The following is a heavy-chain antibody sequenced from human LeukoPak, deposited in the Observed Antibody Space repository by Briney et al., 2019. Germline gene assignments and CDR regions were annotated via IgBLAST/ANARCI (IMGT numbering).Heavy chain of an antibody. Sequence: SETLSLTCAVSGGSVSGVDYSWSWIRRPPGKGLEWIGYIYHSGSTYYTPSLKSRVTMSVDRSKNRFSLRLSSVTAADTAVYYCASGGYSYGFDYWGQGTLVTVSS. CDR3: ASGGYSYGFDY. CDR1: GGSVSGVDYS. CDR2: IYHSGST. V-gene: IGHV4-30-2*01. J-gene: IGHJ4*02. D-gene: IGHD5-18*01.